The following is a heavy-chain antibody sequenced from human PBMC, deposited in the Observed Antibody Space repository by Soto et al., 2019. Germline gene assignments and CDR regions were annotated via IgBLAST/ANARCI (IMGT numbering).Heavy chain of an antibody. CDR2: MHYSGST. J-gene: IGHJ4*02. CDR3: TRVGGYYGDYPNFDY. D-gene: IGHD4-17*01. CDR1: GGTISNYY. Sequence: QVQLQESGPGLVKPSETLSLTCTVSGGTISNYYWSWIRQPPRKGLEWMGYMHYSGSTKYNPSLKSRVTISIGASNNQFFLKLNSVTAADTAVYFCTRVGGYYGDYPNFDYWGRGTLVTVSS. V-gene: IGHV4-59*01.